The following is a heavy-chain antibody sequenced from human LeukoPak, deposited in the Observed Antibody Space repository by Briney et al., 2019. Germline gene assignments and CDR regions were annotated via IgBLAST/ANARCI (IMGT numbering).Heavy chain of an antibody. CDR3: ARGATTAGLRFDF. CDR1: GGSISSKTYF. V-gene: IGHV4-39*07. Sequence: SETLSLTCSVSGGSISSKTYFWGWIRQPPGKGLEWIGSIYYSGSTYYNPSLSSRVTNSEDTSKNQLSLRLSSVTAADTAVYYCARGATTAGLRFDFWGQGTLVTVSS. J-gene: IGHJ4*02. CDR2: IYYSGST. D-gene: IGHD6-13*01.